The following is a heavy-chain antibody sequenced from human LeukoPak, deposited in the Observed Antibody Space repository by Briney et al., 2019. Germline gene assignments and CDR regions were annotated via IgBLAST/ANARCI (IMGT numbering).Heavy chain of an antibody. J-gene: IGHJ4*02. V-gene: IGHV3-30*02. CDR2: IRYDGSNK. Sequence: GGSLRLSCAASGFTFSSYGMHWVCQALGKGLEWVTFIRYDGSNKYYADSVKGRFTISKDNSKNTLYLQMNSLRAEDTAVYYCAKDGTTVTTIWYFDYWGQGTLVTVSS. D-gene: IGHD4-11*01. CDR1: GFTFSSYG. CDR3: AKDGTTVTTIWYFDY.